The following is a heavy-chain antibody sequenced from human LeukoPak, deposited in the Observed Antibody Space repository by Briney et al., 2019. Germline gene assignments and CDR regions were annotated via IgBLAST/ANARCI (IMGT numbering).Heavy chain of an antibody. Sequence: GGSLRLSCATSGFTFSSYSMNWVRQAPGKGLEWVSSISSVISDIFHADSVRGRFTISRDNANNSLYLQMNSLRAEDTAVYYCAKVDSSGYYYDYWGQGTLVTVSS. J-gene: IGHJ4*02. CDR3: AKVDSSGYYYDY. CDR1: GFTFSSYS. V-gene: IGHV3-21*04. D-gene: IGHD3-22*01. CDR2: ISSVISDI.